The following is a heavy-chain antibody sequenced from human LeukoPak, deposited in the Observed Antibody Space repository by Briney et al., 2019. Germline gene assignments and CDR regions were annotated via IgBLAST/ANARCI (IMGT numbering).Heavy chain of an antibody. CDR3: AKDSCMIVVALCWFDP. Sequence: GGSLSLSCAPSGFTFSNYSMNWVRHAPGKGLEWGSTISGSEGNTYYPDSVKGRFTISRDNSKNTLYLQMNSLRAEGTAVYYWAKDSCMIVVALCWFDPWGQGTLVTVSS. V-gene: IGHV3-23*01. J-gene: IGHJ5*02. CDR1: GFTFSNYS. D-gene: IGHD3-22*01. CDR2: ISGSEGNT.